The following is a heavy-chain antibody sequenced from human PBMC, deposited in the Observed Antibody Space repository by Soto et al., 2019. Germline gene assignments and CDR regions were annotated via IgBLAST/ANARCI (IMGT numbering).Heavy chain of an antibody. Sequence: SETLSLTCTVSGGSISIYYGSWIRQPPGKGLEWIGYIYYSGSTNYNPSLKSRVTISVDKSKNQVSSKLSSVTAADTAVYYCARDNLVGHSYGNQIHALDNWGQGTKVTVSS. J-gene: IGHJ3*02. V-gene: IGHV4-59*12. CDR3: ARDNLVGHSYGNQIHALDN. D-gene: IGHD5-18*01. CDR1: GGSISIYY. CDR2: IYYSGST.